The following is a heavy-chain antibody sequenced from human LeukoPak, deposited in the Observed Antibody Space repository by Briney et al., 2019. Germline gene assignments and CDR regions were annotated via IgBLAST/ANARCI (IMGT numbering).Heavy chain of an antibody. Sequence: GASVKVSCKVSGYTLTELSMHWVRQAPGKGLEWMGWINPNSGGTNYAQKFQGRVTMTRDTSISTAYMELSRLRSDDTAVYYCARLQTVTSSSGFGYWGQGTLVTVSS. CDR2: INPNSGGT. CDR3: ARLQTVTSSSGFGY. J-gene: IGHJ4*02. CDR1: GYTLTELS. D-gene: IGHD4-17*01. V-gene: IGHV1-2*02.